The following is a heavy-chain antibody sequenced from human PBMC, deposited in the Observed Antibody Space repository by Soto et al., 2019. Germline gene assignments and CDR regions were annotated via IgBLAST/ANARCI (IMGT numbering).Heavy chain of an antibody. J-gene: IGHJ4*02. Sequence: AAVKVSCTASGYTFTGYYMHWVRQAPGQGLEWMGWINPNSGGTNYAQKFQGRVTMTRDTSISTAYMELSRLRSDDTAVYYCARDPIAAAGIYYFDYWGQGTLVTVSS. CDR2: INPNSGGT. D-gene: IGHD6-13*01. V-gene: IGHV1-2*02. CDR1: GYTFTGYY. CDR3: ARDPIAAAGIYYFDY.